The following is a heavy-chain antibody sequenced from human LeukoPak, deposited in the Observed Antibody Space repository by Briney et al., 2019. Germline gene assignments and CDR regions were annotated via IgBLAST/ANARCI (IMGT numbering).Heavy chain of an antibody. D-gene: IGHD6-6*01. J-gene: IGHJ4*02. CDR2: IYPGDSDI. CDR3: ARQEYVGRLTDY. CDR1: GYSFTRYW. Sequence: HGESLKISFKGSGYSFTRYWIVWVRQMAAKGLEWMGIIYPGDSDIRYSPSFDGRVTISADKSISTAFLQWSSLKASDTAMYFCARQEYVGRLTDYWGQGTLVTVSS. V-gene: IGHV5-51*01.